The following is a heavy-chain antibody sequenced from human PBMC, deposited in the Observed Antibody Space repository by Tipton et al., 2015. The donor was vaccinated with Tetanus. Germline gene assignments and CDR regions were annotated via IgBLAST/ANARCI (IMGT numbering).Heavy chain of an antibody. J-gene: IGHJ5*02. Sequence: GLVKPSETLSLTCTVSGGSITSGTYYWGWIRQPPGKGLEWIGNIYYSGTTYYNSPLKSRVTISLDTSKNQFSLKMTSVTAADTAVYYRARQADNWFDPWGQGTLVAVSS. V-gene: IGHV4-39*01. CDR1: GGSITSGTYY. CDR2: IYYSGTT. CDR3: ARQADNWFDP.